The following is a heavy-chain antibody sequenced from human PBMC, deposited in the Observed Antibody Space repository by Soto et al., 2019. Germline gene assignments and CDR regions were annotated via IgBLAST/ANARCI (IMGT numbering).Heavy chain of an antibody. CDR1: GFTFSSYA. CDR3: AKDLGGAGYGDYVFAFDI. J-gene: IGHJ3*02. D-gene: IGHD4-17*01. CDR2: ISGSGGST. V-gene: IGHV3-23*01. Sequence: GGSLRLSCAASGFTFSSYAMSWVRQAPGKGLEWVSAISGSGGSTYYADSVKGRFNISRDNSKNTLYLQMNSLRAEDTAVYYCAKDLGGAGYGDYVFAFDIWGQGTMVTVSS.